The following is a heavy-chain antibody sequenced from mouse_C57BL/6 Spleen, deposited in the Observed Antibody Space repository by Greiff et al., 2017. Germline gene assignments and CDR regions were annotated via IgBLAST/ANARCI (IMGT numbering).Heavy chain of an antibody. CDR1: GFTFSDYG. Sequence: EVKVVESGGGLVKPGGSLKLSCAASGFTFSDYGMHWVRQAPEKGLEWVAYISSGSSTIYYADTVKGRFTISRDNAKNTLFLQMTSLRSEDTAMYYCARSSNYVLYAMDYWGQGTSVTVSS. D-gene: IGHD2-5*01. J-gene: IGHJ4*01. CDR3: ARSSNYVLYAMDY. CDR2: ISSGSSTI. V-gene: IGHV5-17*01.